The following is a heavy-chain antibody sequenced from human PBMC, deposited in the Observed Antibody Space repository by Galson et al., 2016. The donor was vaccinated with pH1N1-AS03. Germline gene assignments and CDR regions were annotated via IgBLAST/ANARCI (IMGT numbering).Heavy chain of an antibody. Sequence: SLRLSCSASGFTFSRHCMTWVRQAPGKGLEWVANINRDGSEKDYLDSVKGRFTISRDDASNSLYLQMNSLRAEDTAMYYCARYLGYGIKGYGFDYWGQGILVTVSS. CDR3: ARYLGYGIKGYGFDY. J-gene: IGHJ4*02. V-gene: IGHV3-7*01. D-gene: IGHD5-12*01. CDR2: INRDGSEK. CDR1: GFTFSRHC.